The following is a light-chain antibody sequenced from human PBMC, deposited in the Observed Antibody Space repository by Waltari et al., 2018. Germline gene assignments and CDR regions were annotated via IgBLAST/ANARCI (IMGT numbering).Light chain of an antibody. V-gene: IGKV3-20*01. J-gene: IGKJ1*01. CDR3: QHYVKLPVT. Sequence: EIVLTQPPGTLSLSPGERATLSCRASQSVSRALAWYQQKPGQAPRLLISGASTRATGVPDRFSGSGSGTDFSLTISSLDPEDFAVYYCQHYVKLPVTYGQGTKVEI. CDR2: GAS. CDR1: QSVSRA.